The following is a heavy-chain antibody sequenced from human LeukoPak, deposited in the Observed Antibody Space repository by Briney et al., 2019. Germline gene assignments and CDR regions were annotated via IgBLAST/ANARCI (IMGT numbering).Heavy chain of an antibody. CDR2: IWYDGSNK. Sequence: GGSLRLSCAASGFTFSIYSLNWVRQAPGTGLEWVAVIWYDGSNKYYADSVKGRFTISRDNSKNTLDLQMNSLRAEDSAVYYCAGGPMARGALVEYWGQGTLVTVSS. CDR1: GFTFSIYS. V-gene: IGHV3-33*08. D-gene: IGHD3-10*01. J-gene: IGHJ4*02. CDR3: AGGPMARGALVEY.